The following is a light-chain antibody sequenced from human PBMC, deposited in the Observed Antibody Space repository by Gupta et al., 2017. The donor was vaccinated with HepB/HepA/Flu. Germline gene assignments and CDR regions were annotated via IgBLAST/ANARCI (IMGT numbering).Light chain of an antibody. V-gene: IGKV3-20*01. Sequence: EIVLTQSPGTLSLSPGERATLSFRARQSVRSRYLAWYQQKPGQAPRLLIYGASSRATGIPDRFSGSGSGTEFTLTISRREPEDFALYYCQHKGSSPLSLGRRTKVEIK. J-gene: IGKJ1*01. CDR2: GAS. CDR3: QHKGSSPLS. CDR1: QSVRSRY.